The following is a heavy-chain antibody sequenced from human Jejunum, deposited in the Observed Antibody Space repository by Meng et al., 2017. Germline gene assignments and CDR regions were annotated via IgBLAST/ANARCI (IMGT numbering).Heavy chain of an antibody. V-gene: IGHV4-34*01. D-gene: IGHD4-11*01. CDR1: GGSISDYY. CDR3: ARGNEYSNYGADF. CDR2: INDSGST. J-gene: IGHJ4*02. Sequence: QVKLQQWGAGLLKPSETLSLTCAVYGGSISDYYWTWIRPPPGKGLEWIGEINDSGSTNYNPSLKSRVTISVDTSKSQFYLRVSSVTAADTAVYYCARGNEYSNYGADFWGQGTLVTVSS.